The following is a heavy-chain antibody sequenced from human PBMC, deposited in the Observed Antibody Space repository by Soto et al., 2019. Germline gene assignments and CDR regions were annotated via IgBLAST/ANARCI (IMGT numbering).Heavy chain of an antibody. Sequence: PSETLSLTCSVSGASMTNYYGSWVRQSPGKGLEWIGYMFYTGRSNYNPSLKSRVAISIDTSKNQIYLNLRSVTAADTAVYYCVRYGHSFGGVVWGQGTLLTVSS. CDR1: GASMTNYY. V-gene: IGHV4-59*13. CDR3: VRYGHSFGGVV. CDR2: MFYTGRS. J-gene: IGHJ4*02. D-gene: IGHD3-16*01.